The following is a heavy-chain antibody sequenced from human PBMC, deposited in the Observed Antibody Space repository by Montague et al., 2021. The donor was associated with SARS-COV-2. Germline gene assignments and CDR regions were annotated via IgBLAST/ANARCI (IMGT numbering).Heavy chain of an antibody. CDR2: IYTSGTT. V-gene: IGHV4-61*02. Sequence: TLSLTCTVSGASISSGSYYWSWIRQPAGKGLEWIGRIYTSGTTDYSXSLKSRVTISVDTSKNQFSLKLTSVTAADTAVYYCARAHSGSWAHLDNWGQGGLVTVSS. CDR1: GASISSGSYY. D-gene: IGHD5-12*01. CDR3: ARAHSGSWAHLDN. J-gene: IGHJ4*02.